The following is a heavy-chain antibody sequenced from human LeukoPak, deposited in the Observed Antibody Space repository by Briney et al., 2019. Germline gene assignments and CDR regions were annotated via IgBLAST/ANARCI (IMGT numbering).Heavy chain of an antibody. CDR2: ISYDGSNK. CDR3: AKDTMVRGRATGRYFQH. J-gene: IGHJ1*01. Sequence: GRSLRLPCAASGFTFSSYGMHWVRQAPGKGLEWVAVISYDGSNKYYADSVKGRFTISRDNSKNTLYLQMNSLRAEDTAVYYCAKDTMVRGRATGRYFQHWGQGTLVTVSS. CDR1: GFTFSSYG. D-gene: IGHD3-10*01. V-gene: IGHV3-30*18.